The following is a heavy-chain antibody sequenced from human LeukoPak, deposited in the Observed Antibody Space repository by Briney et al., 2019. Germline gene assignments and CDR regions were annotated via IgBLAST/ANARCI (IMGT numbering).Heavy chain of an antibody. CDR3: ASLYGSGSYYPSDY. D-gene: IGHD3-10*01. CDR2: IYYSGST. CDR1: GGSISSSSYY. V-gene: IGHV4-39*07. J-gene: IGHJ4*02. Sequence: PSETLSLTCTVSGGSISSSSYYWGWIRQPPGKGLEWIGNIYYSGSTYYNPSLKSRVTISVDTSKNQFSLKLSSVTAADTAVYYCASLYGSGSYYPSDYWGQGTLVTVSS.